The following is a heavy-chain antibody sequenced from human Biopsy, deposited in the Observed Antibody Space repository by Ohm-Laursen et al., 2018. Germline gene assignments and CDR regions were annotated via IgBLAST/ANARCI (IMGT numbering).Heavy chain of an antibody. D-gene: IGHD1-26*01. CDR2: ISSSGNFM. J-gene: IGHJ6*02. Sequence: SLRLSCSASGFTFSSYTMTWVRQAPGKGLEWVSSISSSGNFMYYTDLVKGRFTISRDNAKNSLYLQMNSLRAEDTTLYYCARIFLVGVTPGYGMDVWGQGTTVTVSS. V-gene: IGHV3-21*03. CDR3: ARIFLVGVTPGYGMDV. CDR1: GFTFSSYT.